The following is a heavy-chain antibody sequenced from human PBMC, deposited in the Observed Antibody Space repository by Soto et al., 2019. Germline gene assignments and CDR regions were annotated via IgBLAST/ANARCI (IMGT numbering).Heavy chain of an antibody. V-gene: IGHV3-21*06. D-gene: IGHD1-26*01. CDR2: IDARSNYI. Sequence: PGWSLRLSCEASGFMFNSYSMNWVRQAPQKGLEWVSLIDARSNYIYYADSVKGRFTISRDNARNSLYLQMDSLRVEDTAVYYCVRENEMAGATSAFEYWGQGTPVTGSS. J-gene: IGHJ4*02. CDR3: VRENEMAGATSAFEY. CDR1: GFMFNSYS.